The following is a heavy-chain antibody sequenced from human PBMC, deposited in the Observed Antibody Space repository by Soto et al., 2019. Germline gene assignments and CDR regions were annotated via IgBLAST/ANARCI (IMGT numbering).Heavy chain of an antibody. CDR3: ARGRRGRTIFGVVAKYYFDY. CDR1: GGSFSSYY. J-gene: IGHJ4*02. V-gene: IGHV4-34*01. D-gene: IGHD3-3*01. CDR2: INHSGST. Sequence: SETLSLTCAVYGGSFSSYYWSWIRQPPGKGLEWIGEINHSGSTNYNPSLKSRVTISVDTSKNQFSLKLSSVTAADTAVYYCARGRRGRTIFGVVAKYYFDYWGQGTLVTVSS.